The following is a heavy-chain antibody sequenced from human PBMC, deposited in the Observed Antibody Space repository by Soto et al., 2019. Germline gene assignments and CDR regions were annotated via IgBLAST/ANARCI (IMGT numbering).Heavy chain of an antibody. CDR3: VRRHGLTDVVYY. CDR2: FFYSGKS. D-gene: IGHD2-21*02. V-gene: IGHV4-39*01. Sequence: SEARSVTWSGSGGLIITSRRMYYWVWMRHPPRKGLEWIASFFYSGKSFYNPSLKSRVTMSVDTSKNQFSLNLSSVTAADTAVYYFVRRHGLTDVVYYWGQGTLVTVS. J-gene: IGHJ4*02. CDR1: GGLIITSRRMYY.